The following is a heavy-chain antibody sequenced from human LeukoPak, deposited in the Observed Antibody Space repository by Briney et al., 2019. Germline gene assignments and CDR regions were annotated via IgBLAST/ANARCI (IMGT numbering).Heavy chain of an antibody. D-gene: IGHD1-26*01. V-gene: IGHV3-23*01. CDR2: ISGSGGST. CDR3: AKEERIVGNMLGDY. CDR1: GFTFSSYA. J-gene: IGHJ4*02. Sequence: PGGSLRLSCAASGFTFSSYAMSWLRQAPGKGLEWVSAISGSGGSTYYADSVKGRFTISRDNSKNTLYLQMNSLRAEDTAVYYCAKEERIVGNMLGDYWGQGTLVTVSS.